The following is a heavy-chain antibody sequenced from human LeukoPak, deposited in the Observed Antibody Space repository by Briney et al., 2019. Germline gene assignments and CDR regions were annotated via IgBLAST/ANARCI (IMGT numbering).Heavy chain of an antibody. D-gene: IGHD6-19*01. Sequence: GASVKVSCKASGYTFTSYGISWVRQAPGQGLEWMGWISGYNGNTNYAQRFQGRVTMTTDTSTSTAYMELRSLRSDDTAVYYCARDEYSSGWYSIVFDYWGQGTLVTVSS. CDR2: ISGYNGNT. J-gene: IGHJ4*02. CDR3: ARDEYSSGWYSIVFDY. CDR1: GYTFTSYG. V-gene: IGHV1-18*01.